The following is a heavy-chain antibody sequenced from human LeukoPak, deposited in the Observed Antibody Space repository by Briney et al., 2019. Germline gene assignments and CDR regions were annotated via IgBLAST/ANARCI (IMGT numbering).Heavy chain of an antibody. Sequence: PGESLKISCKDSGYSFTNYWIGWVRQMPGKGLEWMGIIHSADSNTKYSPSSQGQVTISADKSISTAYLQWSGLKASDTAMYYCAGARHGDYRWDYWGQGTLVTVSS. CDR1: GYSFTNYW. D-gene: IGHD4-17*01. J-gene: IGHJ4*02. V-gene: IGHV5-51*01. CDR2: IHSADSNT. CDR3: AGARHGDYRWDY.